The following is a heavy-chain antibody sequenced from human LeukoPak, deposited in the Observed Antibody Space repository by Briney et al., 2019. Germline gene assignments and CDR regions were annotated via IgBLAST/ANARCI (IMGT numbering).Heavy chain of an antibody. CDR3: ARRFGY. Sequence: GGSLRLSCAASGFTFSSYAMNWVRQAPGKGLEWVSYISGTDSTIYYADSVKGRFTISRDNAKNSLYLQMNSLRVEDTAVYYCARRFGYWGQGTMVTVSS. CDR2: ISGTDSTI. CDR1: GFTFSSYA. J-gene: IGHJ4*02. V-gene: IGHV3-48*01.